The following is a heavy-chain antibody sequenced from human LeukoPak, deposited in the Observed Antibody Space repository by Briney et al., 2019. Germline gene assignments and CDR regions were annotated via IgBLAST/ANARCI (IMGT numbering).Heavy chain of an antibody. CDR3: ARLIVGADDSFDF. D-gene: IGHD1-26*01. Sequence: GGSLRLSCAASGFTFSNYAMSWVRQAPGKGLEWVSGISASGGSTYYADSVKGRFTISRDNSKNTLYLQMNSLRTEDTAVYFCARLIVGADDSFDFWGQGTLVTVSS. CDR1: GFTFSNYA. J-gene: IGHJ4*02. CDR2: ISASGGST. V-gene: IGHV3-23*01.